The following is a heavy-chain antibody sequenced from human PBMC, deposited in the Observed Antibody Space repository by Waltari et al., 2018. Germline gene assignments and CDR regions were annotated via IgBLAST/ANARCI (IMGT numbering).Heavy chain of an antibody. J-gene: IGHJ4*02. Sequence: QVQLQESGPGLVKPSETLSLTCAVSGYSISSGSYWGWIRQPPGKGLEWIGSIYHSGSTYYNPSLKSRVTISVDTSKNQFSLKLSSVTAADTAVYYCATTVTTLVYFDYWGQGTLVTVSS. D-gene: IGHD4-17*01. CDR3: ATTVTTLVYFDY. CDR2: IYHSGST. V-gene: IGHV4-38-2*01. CDR1: GYSISSGSY.